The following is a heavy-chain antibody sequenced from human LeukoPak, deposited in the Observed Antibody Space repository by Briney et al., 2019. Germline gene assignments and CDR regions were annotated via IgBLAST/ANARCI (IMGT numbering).Heavy chain of an antibody. J-gene: IGHJ4*02. CDR2: IDPSDSYT. V-gene: IGHV5-10-1*01. CDR1: GYSFTSYW. Sequence: GESLRISCKGSGYSFTSYWISWVRQMPGKGLEWMGRIDPSDSYTNYSPSFQGHVAISADKSITTAYLQWSSLKASDTAMYYCARPFSSYSSSSRLAYWGQGTLVTVSS. D-gene: IGHD6-13*01. CDR3: ARPFSSYSSSSRLAY.